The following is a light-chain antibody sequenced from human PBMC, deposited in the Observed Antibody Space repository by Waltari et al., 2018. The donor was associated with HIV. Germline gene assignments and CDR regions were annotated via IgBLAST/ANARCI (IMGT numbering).Light chain of an antibody. Sequence: QSALTQPRSVSGSPGQSVTISCTGTSSDVGGYNYVSWYQQHPGQAPKLMISDVSKRSAGVPDCCSGSKSGNTASLTISWLQAEDEADYYCCSYAGTYRVFGGGTKLTVL. CDR1: SSDVGGYNY. V-gene: IGLV2-11*01. CDR2: DVS. CDR3: CSYAGTYRV. J-gene: IGLJ3*02.